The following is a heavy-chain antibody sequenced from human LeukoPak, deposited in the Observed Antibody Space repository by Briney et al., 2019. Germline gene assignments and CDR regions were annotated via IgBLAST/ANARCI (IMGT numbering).Heavy chain of an antibody. J-gene: IGHJ4*02. CDR1: GYSFSSYW. D-gene: IGHD3-22*01. Sequence: GESLKISSKGSGYSFSSYWISWLRQMPGKGLEWIGVIYPGDSETRYSPSFQGQVTISADKSISTAYLQWSSLKASDTAMYYCARFGATDDYYDSSGYYYYFDYWGQGTLVTVSS. V-gene: IGHV5-51*01. CDR2: IYPGDSET. CDR3: ARFGATDDYYDSSGYYYYFDY.